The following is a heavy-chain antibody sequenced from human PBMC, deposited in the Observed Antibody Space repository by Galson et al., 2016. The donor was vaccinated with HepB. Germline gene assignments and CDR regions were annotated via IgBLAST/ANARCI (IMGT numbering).Heavy chain of an antibody. J-gene: IGHJ5*01. CDR2: ISDSGDTT. V-gene: IGHV3-23*01. CDR1: GFTFSAYA. Sequence: SLRLSCAASGFTFSAYAVTWVRQAPGKGLEWVSTISDSGDTTYYADSVKDRFTISRDNSKHTLCLQMHRLRAEDTAVYYCAKGAPSEITFYYNSTGYFYSWGQGTLVTVSS. D-gene: IGHD3-22*01. CDR3: AKGAPSEITFYYNSTGYFYS.